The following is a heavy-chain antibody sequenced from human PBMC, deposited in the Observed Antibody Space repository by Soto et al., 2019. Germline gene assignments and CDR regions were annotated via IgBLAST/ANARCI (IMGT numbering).Heavy chain of an antibody. J-gene: IGHJ5*02. CDR2: IIPILGIA. V-gene: IGHV1-69*02. CDR3: ARATVRVAAPGDHNWFDP. D-gene: IGHD2-15*01. Sequence: GASVKVSCQASGGTFSSYTISWVRQAPGQGLEWMGRIIPILGIANYAQKFQGRVTITADKSTSTAYMELSSLRSEDTAVYYCARATVRVAAPGDHNWFDPWGQGTLVTVSS. CDR1: GGTFSSYT.